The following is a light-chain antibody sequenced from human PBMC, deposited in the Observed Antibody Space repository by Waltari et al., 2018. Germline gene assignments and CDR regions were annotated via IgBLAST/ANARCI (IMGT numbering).Light chain of an antibody. Sequence: YELTQPPSLSVSPGQTARITCSGHDLPRKYAFWFQQKSGQATRLFMYEDTKRPSGIPERFSGSSSGTVATLTITGAQVDDEADYYCYSSDSTGLRVFGGGTTVVVL. CDR1: DLPRKY. V-gene: IGLV3-10*01. CDR2: EDT. CDR3: YSSDSTGLRV. J-gene: IGLJ1*01.